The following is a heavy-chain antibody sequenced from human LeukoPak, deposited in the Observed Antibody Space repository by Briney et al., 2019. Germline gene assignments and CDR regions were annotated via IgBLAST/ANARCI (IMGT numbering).Heavy chain of an antibody. CDR1: GFPISSDA. Sequence: GGSLRLSCAASGFPISSDAMRWVRQAPGKGLEWVSSLSSSGADTYYADSVKGRFTSSRDNSKNTLYLQMRSLRVEGTAVYYCAKGSRSTVTTSYFDYWGQGTLVTVSS. CDR2: LSSSGADT. V-gene: IGHV3-23*01. CDR3: AKGSRSTVTTSYFDY. D-gene: IGHD4-17*01. J-gene: IGHJ4*02.